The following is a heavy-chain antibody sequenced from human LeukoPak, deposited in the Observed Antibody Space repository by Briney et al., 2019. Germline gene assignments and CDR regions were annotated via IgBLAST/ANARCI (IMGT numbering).Heavy chain of an antibody. J-gene: IGHJ6*02. CDR3: TKGPKWGPNTAMVIWVNYYYYGMDV. Sequence: GGSLRLSCAASGFTFSSYGMHWVRQAPGKGLEWVAVISYDGSNKYYADSVKGRFTISRDNSKNTLYLQMNSLRAEDTAVYYYTKGPKWGPNTAMVIWVNYYYYGMDVWGQGTTVTVSS. D-gene: IGHD5-18*01. CDR1: GFTFSSYG. CDR2: ISYDGSNK. V-gene: IGHV3-30*18.